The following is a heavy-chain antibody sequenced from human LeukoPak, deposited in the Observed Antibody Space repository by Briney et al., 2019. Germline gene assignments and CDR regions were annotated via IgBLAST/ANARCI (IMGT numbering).Heavy chain of an antibody. CDR3: ASLEGGPSDGR. Sequence: PGGSLRLSCEVSGFPFRSRYMTWVRQPPGKGLECVAVIYSGGTTYRIDSVKGRFTISRDISKSTMYLEMNNLRVEDMAIYYCASLEGGPSDGRWGQGTLVTVSS. CDR1: GFPFRSRY. CDR2: IYSGGTT. D-gene: IGHD3-3*01. J-gene: IGHJ4*02. V-gene: IGHV3-53*01.